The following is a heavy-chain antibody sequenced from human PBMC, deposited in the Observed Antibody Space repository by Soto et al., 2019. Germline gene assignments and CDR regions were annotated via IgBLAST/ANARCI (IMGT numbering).Heavy chain of an antibody. CDR3: ARGGSYGDFFDY. CDR2: IYYTGST. D-gene: IGHD4-17*01. CDR1: GGSMSSNY. Sequence: SETLSLTCTVSGGSMSSNYWTWIRQSPGKGLEWIGYIYYTGSTKYNPSLQSRVTISLDTSKNQFSLRLTSVTSADTAVYYCARGGSYGDFFDYWGQGAQVTSPQ. V-gene: IGHV4-59*01. J-gene: IGHJ4*02.